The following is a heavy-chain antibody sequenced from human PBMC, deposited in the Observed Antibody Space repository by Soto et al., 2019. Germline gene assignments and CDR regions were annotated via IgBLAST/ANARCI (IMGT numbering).Heavy chain of an antibody. J-gene: IGHJ4*02. CDR1: GLPFTSYA. V-gene: IGHV3-30-3*01. CDR3: ARRLTTTVSALGY. CDR2: ISEDGGNK. D-gene: IGHD4-4*01. Sequence: QVHLVESGGGVVQAGRSLRLSCTAPGLPFTSYAIHWVRQAPGKGLEGVSVISEDGGNKYFAESVRGRFLISRDNSKNTVYLQMNSLRPEDTAVYFCARRLTTTVSALGYWGQGTLVTVSS.